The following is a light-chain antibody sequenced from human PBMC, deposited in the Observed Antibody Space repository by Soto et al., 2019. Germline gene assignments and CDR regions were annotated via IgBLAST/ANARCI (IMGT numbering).Light chain of an antibody. CDR2: KAS. V-gene: IGKV1-5*03. CDR3: HQYNSYPWT. CDR1: QSITSW. J-gene: IGKJ1*01. Sequence: DIQMTQSPYTLSASVGDRVTITCRASQSITSWLAWYQQKPGKAPKLLIYKASNLYSGVPSRFSGSASGTEFTLTISSLQPDDFAIYYCHQYNSYPWTFGQGTKVDIK.